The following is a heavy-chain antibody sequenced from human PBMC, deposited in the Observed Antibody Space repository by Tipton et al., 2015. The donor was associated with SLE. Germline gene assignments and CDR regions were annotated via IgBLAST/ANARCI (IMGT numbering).Heavy chain of an antibody. CDR3: ARDLEWLFGWFDP. J-gene: IGHJ5*02. D-gene: IGHD3-3*01. V-gene: IGHV4-38-2*02. CDR2: IYHSGST. Sequence: TLSLTCAVSGYSISSGYYWGWIRQPPGKGLEWIGSIYHSGSTYYNPSLKSRVTISVDTSKNQFSLKLSSVTAADTAVYYCARDLEWLFGWFDPWGQGTLVTVSS. CDR1: GYSISSGYY.